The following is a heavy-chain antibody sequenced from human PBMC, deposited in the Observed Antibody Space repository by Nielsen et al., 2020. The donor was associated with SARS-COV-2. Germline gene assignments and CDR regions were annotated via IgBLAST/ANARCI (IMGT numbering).Heavy chain of an antibody. V-gene: IGHV3-7*03. CDR2: IKPDGLEK. Sequence: GESLKISCAASGFTFSSYWLSWVRQAPGKGLEWVADIKPDGLEKHYVDSVKGRFTISRDKGRNSVYLEVNSLRVEDTAVYYCARVDGVVIFHYYMDVWCEGTAVTVSS. CDR3: ARVDGVVIFHYYMDV. D-gene: IGHD3-16*02. CDR1: GFTFSSYW. J-gene: IGHJ6*03.